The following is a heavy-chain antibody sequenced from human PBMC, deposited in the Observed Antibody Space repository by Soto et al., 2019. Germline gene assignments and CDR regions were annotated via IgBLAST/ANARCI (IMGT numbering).Heavy chain of an antibody. CDR1: GFTFSSYA. D-gene: IGHD3-10*01. V-gene: IGHV3-23*01. CDR3: AKNYYFDC. J-gene: IGHJ4*02. Sequence: EVQLLDSGGGLVQPGGSLRLSCEASGFTFSSYAMNWVRQAPGKGLEWVSSINRNGGSANYADSVKGRFTISRDDSKNILSLQMNSLRAEDTAIYYCAKNYYFDCWGQGTLVTVSS. CDR2: INRNGGSA.